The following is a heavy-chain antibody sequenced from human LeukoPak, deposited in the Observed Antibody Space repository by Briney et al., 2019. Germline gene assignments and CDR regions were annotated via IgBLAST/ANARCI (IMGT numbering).Heavy chain of an antibody. D-gene: IGHD6-13*01. CDR2: IRNDGSNK. J-gene: IGHJ4*02. V-gene: IGHV3-30*02. CDR3: AKRSSWHFDY. Sequence: PGGSLRLSCAASGFTFSSYGMHWVRQAPGKGLEWVAFIRNDGSNKYYADSVKGRFTISRDNSKNTLYLQMNSLRAEDTAVYYCAKRSSWHFDYWGQGTLVTVSS. CDR1: GFTFSSYG.